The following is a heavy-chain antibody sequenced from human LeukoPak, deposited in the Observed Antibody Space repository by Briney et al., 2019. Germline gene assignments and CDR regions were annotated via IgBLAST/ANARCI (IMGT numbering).Heavy chain of an antibody. CDR1: GYSFTTYW. CDR3: GRIPAAGSLKGSFDI. J-gene: IGHJ3*02. Sequence: GASLQISCKGSGYSFTTYWIGWVRRMPGKGLEWMGIIYPGDSDTTYSPSFQGQVTISADKSISTAYLQWSSLKASDSAMYYCGRIPAAGSLKGSFDIWGQGTMVTVSS. D-gene: IGHD6-13*01. V-gene: IGHV5-51*01. CDR2: IYPGDSDT.